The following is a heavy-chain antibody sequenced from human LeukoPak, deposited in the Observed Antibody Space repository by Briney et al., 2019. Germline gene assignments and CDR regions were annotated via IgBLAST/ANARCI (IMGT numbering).Heavy chain of an antibody. CDR1: GGSISSGDYY. V-gene: IGHV4-39*01. CDR2: IHNNGNN. D-gene: IGHD5-12*01. Sequence: SETLSLTCTASGGSISSGDYYRNWIRQPPGKGLEWIGTIHNNGNNYYSASLQSRVTISVDTSKNQFSLKLSSVTAADTAVYYCARLKPRSGYDGFDYWGQGTLVTVSS. J-gene: IGHJ4*02. CDR3: ARLKPRSGYDGFDY.